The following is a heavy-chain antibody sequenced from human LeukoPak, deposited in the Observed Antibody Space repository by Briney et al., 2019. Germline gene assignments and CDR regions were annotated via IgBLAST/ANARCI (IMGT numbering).Heavy chain of an antibody. CDR3: ARGGGRYSVDY. CDR2: ISPNSGGT. D-gene: IGHD1-26*01. CDR1: GYTFIDYY. J-gene: IGHJ4*02. V-gene: IGHV1-2*02. Sequence: GASVKVSCKASGYTFIDYYMHWVRQAPGQGLEWIEWISPNSGGTKYVQRFQGRVTMTRDTSITTVYMELSGLSFDDTAVYYCARGGGRYSVDYWGQGTLVIVSS.